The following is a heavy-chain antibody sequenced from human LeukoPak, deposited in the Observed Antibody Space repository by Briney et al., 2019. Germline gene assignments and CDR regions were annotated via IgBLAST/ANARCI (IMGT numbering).Heavy chain of an antibody. CDR1: GFTFSSYS. CDR3: ARTYYDILTGYYYYFDY. V-gene: IGHV3-21*01. CDR2: ISSSSSYI. Sequence: GGSLRLSCAASGFTFSSYSMNWVRQAPGKGLEWVSSISSSSSYIYYADSVKVRFTISRDNAKNSLYLQMNSLRAEDTAVYYCARTYYDILTGYYYYFDYWGQGTLVTVSS. J-gene: IGHJ4*02. D-gene: IGHD3-9*01.